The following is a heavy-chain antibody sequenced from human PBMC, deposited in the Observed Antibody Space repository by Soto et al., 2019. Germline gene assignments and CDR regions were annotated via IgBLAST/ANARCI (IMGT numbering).Heavy chain of an antibody. CDR1: GLAISSASYS. CDR2: IYYNGST. V-gene: IGHV4-31*11. D-gene: IGHD6-13*01. CDR3: ARYRTSGSWSKFDY. Sequence: SETLSLTCAVSGLAISSASYSWTWIRQHPAKGLEWVGNIYYNGSTYYSPSLKSRVTLWLDTSKNQFSLRLTSVTAADTAVYYCARYRTSGSWSKFDYWGQGTLVTVSS. J-gene: IGHJ4*02.